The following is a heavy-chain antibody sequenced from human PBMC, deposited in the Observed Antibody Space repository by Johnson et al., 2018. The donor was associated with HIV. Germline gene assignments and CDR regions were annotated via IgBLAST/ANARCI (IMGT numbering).Heavy chain of an antibody. Sequence: VQLVESGGGLVQPGGSLRLSCAASGFTFSSYAMSWVRQAPGKGLEWVSAISGSGGSVRYYADSVRGRFTISRDSAQNSVSLQMNSLRAEDTAVYYCARVPPFGTHPDGAFDIWGQGTMVTVSS. J-gene: IGHJ3*02. CDR1: GFTFSSYA. V-gene: IGHV3-23*04. D-gene: IGHD1-1*01. CDR3: ARVPPFGTHPDGAFDI. CDR2: ISGSGGSVR.